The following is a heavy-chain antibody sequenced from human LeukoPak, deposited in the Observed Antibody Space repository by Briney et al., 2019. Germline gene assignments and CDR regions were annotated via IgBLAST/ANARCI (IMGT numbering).Heavy chain of an antibody. CDR2: INWNGGST. V-gene: IGHV3-20*04. Sequence: PGGSLRLSCAASGFTFDDYGTSWVRQAPGKGLEWVSGINWNGGSTGYADSVKGRFTISRDNAKNSLYLQMNSLRAEDTALYYCARGRRYDSSGPFDYWGQGTLVTVSS. J-gene: IGHJ4*02. D-gene: IGHD3-22*01. CDR3: ARGRRYDSSGPFDY. CDR1: GFTFDDYG.